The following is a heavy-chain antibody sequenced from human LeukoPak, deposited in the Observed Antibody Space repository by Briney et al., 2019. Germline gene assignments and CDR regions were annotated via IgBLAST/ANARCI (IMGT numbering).Heavy chain of an antibody. Sequence: GRSLRLSCAASGFTFSSYAMHWVRQAPGKGLEWVAVISYDGSNKYYADSVKGRFTISRDNSKNTLYLQMNSLRAEDTAVYYCAREKYQLLFRAFDNWGQGTMVTVSS. CDR1: GFTFSSYA. J-gene: IGHJ3*02. CDR3: AREKYQLLFRAFDN. CDR2: ISYDGSNK. V-gene: IGHV3-30-3*01. D-gene: IGHD2-2*01.